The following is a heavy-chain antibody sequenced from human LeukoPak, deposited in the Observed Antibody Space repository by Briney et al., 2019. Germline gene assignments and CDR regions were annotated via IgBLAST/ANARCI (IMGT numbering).Heavy chain of an antibody. CDR3: ARLLGGSFYFDY. Sequence: PSETLSLTCTVSGDSISSHSYFWGWIRQPPGKGLEWIGSFYYSGNTYYNPSLKSRVTISGDTSKRQFSLKLSSVTAADTAVYYCARLLGGSFYFDYWGQGALATVSS. CDR1: GDSISSHSYF. V-gene: IGHV4-39*01. D-gene: IGHD1-26*01. J-gene: IGHJ4*02. CDR2: FYYSGNT.